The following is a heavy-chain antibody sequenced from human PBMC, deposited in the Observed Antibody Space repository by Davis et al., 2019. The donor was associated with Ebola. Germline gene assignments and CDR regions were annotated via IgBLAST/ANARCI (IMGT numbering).Heavy chain of an antibody. CDR2: VSSDSGTYK. CDR3: AKDTSNIWFDI. Sequence: GESLKISCAASGFVFRNYVMSWVRQAPGKGLEWVASVSSDSGTYKYYTDSVKGRFTISKDNSKKTLFLQMNSLRVEDTAIYYCAKDTSNIWFDIWGQGTNVTVSS. D-gene: IGHD1-26*01. J-gene: IGHJ3*02. CDR1: GFVFRNYV. V-gene: IGHV3-23*03.